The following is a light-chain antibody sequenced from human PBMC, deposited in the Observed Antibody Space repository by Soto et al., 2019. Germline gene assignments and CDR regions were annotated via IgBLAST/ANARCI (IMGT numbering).Light chain of an antibody. J-gene: IGLJ2*01. CDR2: RNT. V-gene: IGLV1-47*01. Sequence: QSALTQPPSVSGTPGQGVTISCSGSSSNIGNNFVHWYQQLPGSAPRLLIYRNTQRPAGAPDRFSGSKSGTSASLAISGIRSEDEAHYYCASWDDSLSVVFGGGTKVTVL. CDR1: SSNIGNNF. CDR3: ASWDDSLSVV.